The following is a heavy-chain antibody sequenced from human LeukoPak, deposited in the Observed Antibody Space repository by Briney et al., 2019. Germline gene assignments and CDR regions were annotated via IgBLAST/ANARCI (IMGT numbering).Heavy chain of an antibody. CDR1: GGSTSSGGYY. CDR2: IYYSGST. Sequence: NPSETLSLTCTVSGGSTSSGGYYWSWNRQHPGKGLEWIGYIYYSGSTSYNPSLKSRVTISVDTSKNQFSLKLSSVTAADTAVYYCATQKSRDGYNYYFDYWGQGTLVTVSS. J-gene: IGHJ4*02. D-gene: IGHD5-24*01. CDR3: ATQKSRDGYNYYFDY. V-gene: IGHV4-31*03.